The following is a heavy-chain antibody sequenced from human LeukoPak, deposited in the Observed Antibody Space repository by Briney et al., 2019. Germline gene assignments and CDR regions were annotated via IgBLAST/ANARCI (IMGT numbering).Heavy chain of an antibody. D-gene: IGHD1-20*01. V-gene: IGHV3-64*01. CDR2: ISSNGGST. J-gene: IGHJ4*02. Sequence: GGSLRLSCAASGFTFSSYAMHWVRQAPGKGLEYVSAISSNGGSTYYANSVEGRFTISRDNSKNTLYLQMGSLRSEDMAVYYCTRGMSRPAITGKTCFDYWGQGTLVTVSS. CDR3: TRGMSRPAITGKTCFDY. CDR1: GFTFSSYA.